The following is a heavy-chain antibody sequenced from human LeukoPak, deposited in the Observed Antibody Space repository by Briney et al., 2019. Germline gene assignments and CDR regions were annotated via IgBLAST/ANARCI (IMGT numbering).Heavy chain of an antibody. CDR3: VRDNPRQQGFAY. CDR2: ISWNSGSI. Sequence: GGSLRLSCAASGFTFDDYAMHWVRQAPGKGLEWVSGISWNSGSIGYADSVKGRFTISRDNAKNSLYLQMNSLRAEDTALYYCVRDNPRQQGFAYWGQGTLVTVSS. V-gene: IGHV3-9*01. D-gene: IGHD6-13*01. CDR1: GFTFDDYA. J-gene: IGHJ4*02.